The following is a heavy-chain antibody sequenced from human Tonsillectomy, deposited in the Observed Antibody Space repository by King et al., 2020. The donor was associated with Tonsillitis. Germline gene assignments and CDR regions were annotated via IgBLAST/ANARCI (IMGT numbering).Heavy chain of an antibody. D-gene: IGHD7-27*01. V-gene: IGHV4-59*02. CDR3: AGDGPNWGDWYFDL. CDR1: GASVSGFY. Sequence: VQLQESGPGLVKPSETLSLTCTVSGASVSGFYWSWIRQTPGKGLEWIGYITNGGITNYNPSLKSPVTISVDSSKNQISLTLASVTAADTAVYYCAGDGPNWGDWYFDLWGRGTLVTVSS. CDR2: ITNGGIT. J-gene: IGHJ2*01.